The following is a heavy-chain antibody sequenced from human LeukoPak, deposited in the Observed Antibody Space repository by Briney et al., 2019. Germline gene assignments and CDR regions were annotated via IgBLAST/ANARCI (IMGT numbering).Heavy chain of an antibody. D-gene: IGHD3-3*01. J-gene: IGHJ6*02. V-gene: IGHV1-2*06. CDR1: GYTFTGYY. Sequence: ASVKVSCKASGYTFTGYYMHWVRQAPGQGLEWMGRINPNSGGTNYAQKFQGRVTMTRDTSISTAYMELSRLRSDDTAVYYCARGNYDFWSGYSGAYGMDVWGQGTTVTVSS. CDR2: INPNSGGT. CDR3: ARGNYDFWSGYSGAYGMDV.